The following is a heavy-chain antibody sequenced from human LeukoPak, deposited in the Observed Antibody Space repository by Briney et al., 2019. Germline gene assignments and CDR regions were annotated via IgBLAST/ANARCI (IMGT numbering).Heavy chain of an antibody. CDR3: ATDGRRSGGGDY. CDR2: FDPEDGET. D-gene: IGHD3-10*01. Sequence: ASVKVSCKVSGYTLTELSMHWVRQAPGKGLEWMGGFDPEDGETIYAQKFQGRVTMTEDTSTDTAYMELSSLRSEDTAGSYCATDGRRSGGGDYWGQGTLVTVSS. J-gene: IGHJ4*02. CDR1: GYTLTELS. V-gene: IGHV1-24*01.